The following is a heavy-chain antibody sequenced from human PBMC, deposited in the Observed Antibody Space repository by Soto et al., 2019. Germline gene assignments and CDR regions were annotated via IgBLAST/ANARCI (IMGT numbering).Heavy chain of an antibody. J-gene: IGHJ3*02. CDR1: GFTFSSYG. V-gene: IGHV3-33*01. CDR3: ARQGVLSSSSRVGAFDI. CDR2: IWYDGSNK. Sequence: GGSLRLSCAASGFTFSSYGMHWVRQAPGKGLEWVAVIWYDGSNKYYADSVKGRFTISRDNSKNTLYLQMNSLRAEDTVVYYCARQGVLSSSSRVGAFDIWGQGTMVTVSS. D-gene: IGHD6-6*01.